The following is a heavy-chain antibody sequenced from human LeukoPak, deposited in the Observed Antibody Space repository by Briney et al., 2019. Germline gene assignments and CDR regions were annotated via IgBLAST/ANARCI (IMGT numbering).Heavy chain of an antibody. CDR3: ARHPFSSPFDF. CDR1: GGSTSSDY. J-gene: IGHJ4*02. CDR2: VYNSGDT. Sequence: PSETLSLTCTVSGGSTSSDYWSWIRQSPGKGLEWVGYVYNSGDTGKNPSLKSRVTILLDTSKNQCSLKLTSVSAADTAVYYCARHPFSSPFDFWGQGTLVAVSS. V-gene: IGHV4-59*08.